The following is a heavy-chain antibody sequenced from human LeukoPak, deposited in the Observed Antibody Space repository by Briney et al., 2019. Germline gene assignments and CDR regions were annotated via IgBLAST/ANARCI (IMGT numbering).Heavy chain of an antibody. CDR3: ASEYSSSAATDY. CDR2: IYYSGST. V-gene: IGHV4-39*01. D-gene: IGHD6-6*01. J-gene: IGHJ4*02. CDR1: GGSISSSSYY. Sequence: SETLSLTCTVSGGSISSSSYYWGWIRQPPGKGLEWIGSIYYSGSTYYSPSLKSRVTISVDTSKNQFSLKLSSVTAADTAVYYCASEYSSSAATDYWGQGTLVTVSS.